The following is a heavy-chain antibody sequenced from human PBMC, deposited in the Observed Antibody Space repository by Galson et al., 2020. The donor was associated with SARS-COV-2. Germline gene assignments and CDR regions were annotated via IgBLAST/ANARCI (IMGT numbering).Heavy chain of an antibody. CDR1: GFSLSTSGMC. Sequence: SGPTLVKPTQTLTLPCTFSGFSLSTSGMCVSWIRQPPGKALEWLALINSDDDKYYSTSLQTRLTISKDTSTTQVVLTMTNMDPVDTATCYCARANVPPLWMYGSSWMTFDEWGLGTLVTVSS. D-gene: IGHD6-13*01. CDR3: ARANVPPLWMYGSSWMTFDE. CDR2: INSDDDK. V-gene: IGHV2-70*01. J-gene: IGHJ4*02.